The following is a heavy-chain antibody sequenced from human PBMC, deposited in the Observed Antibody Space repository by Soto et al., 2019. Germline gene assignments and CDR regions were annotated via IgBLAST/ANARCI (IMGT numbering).Heavy chain of an antibody. J-gene: IGHJ1*01. CDR1: GYTFTSYG. V-gene: IGHV1-18*04. CDR2: ISPLKGRT. Sequence: QVQLVQSGPDLKRPGASMKVSCKASGYTFTSYGISWVRQAPGQGLEWRAWISPLKGRTQYSQKAQGRVTLSTDTSSYTAYMEMTTLRVDDTAVYYCAMDYGDRPEYFKHWGQGTLVTVS. CDR3: AMDYGDRPEYFKH. D-gene: IGHD4-17*01.